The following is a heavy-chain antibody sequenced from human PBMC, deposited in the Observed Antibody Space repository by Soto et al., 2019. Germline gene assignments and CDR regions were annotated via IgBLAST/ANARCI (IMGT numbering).Heavy chain of an antibody. J-gene: IGHJ5*02. CDR3: ARVPSP. CDR2: IYHSGST. Sequence: SSETLSLTCAVFGGSISSGGYSWSWIRQPPGKGLEWIGYIYHSGSTYYNPSLKSRVTISVDRSKNQFSLKLSSVTAADTAVYYCARVPSPWGQGTLVPVSS. V-gene: IGHV4-30-2*01. CDR1: GGSISSGGYS.